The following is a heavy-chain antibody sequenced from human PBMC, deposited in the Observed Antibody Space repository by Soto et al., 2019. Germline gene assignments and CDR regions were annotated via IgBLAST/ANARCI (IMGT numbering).Heavy chain of an antibody. V-gene: IGHV1-69*13. J-gene: IGHJ6*02. D-gene: IGHD6-19*01. CDR2: IIPIFGTA. Sequence: SVKVSCKASGGTFSSYAISWVRQAPGQGLEWMGGIIPIFGTANYAQKFQGRVTITADESTSTAYMELSSLRSEDTAVYYCARVPQSVAGYYYCGMDVWGQGTTVTVSS. CDR3: ARVPQSVAGYYYCGMDV. CDR1: GGTFSSYA.